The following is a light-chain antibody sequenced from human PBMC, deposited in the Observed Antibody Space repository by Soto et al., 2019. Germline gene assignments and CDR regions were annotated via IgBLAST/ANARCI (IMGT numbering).Light chain of an antibody. CDR3: QQYSTYNPRT. CDR2: KAS. Sequence: DIQITQSPSTLSASVGDRVTITCRASQSISIWLAWYQQKPGKAPKILIYKASSLESGVPSRFSGSGSGTEFTLTISSLQPDDFATYYCQQYSTYNPRTFGQGTKVDIK. J-gene: IGKJ1*01. CDR1: QSISIW. V-gene: IGKV1-5*03.